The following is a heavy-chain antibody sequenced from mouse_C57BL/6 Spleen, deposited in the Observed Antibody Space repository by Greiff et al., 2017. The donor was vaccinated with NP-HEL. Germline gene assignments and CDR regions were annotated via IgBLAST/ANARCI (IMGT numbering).Heavy chain of an antibody. Sequence: EVQGVESGGGLVKPGGSLKLSCAASGFTFSDYGMHWVRQAPEKGLEWVAYISSGSSTIYYADTVKGRFTISRDNAKNTLFLQMTSLRSEDTAMYYCARKDSSGLGYAMDYWGQGTSVTVSS. CDR1: GFTFSDYG. J-gene: IGHJ4*01. V-gene: IGHV5-17*01. CDR3: ARKDSSGLGYAMDY. CDR2: ISSGSSTI. D-gene: IGHD3-2*02.